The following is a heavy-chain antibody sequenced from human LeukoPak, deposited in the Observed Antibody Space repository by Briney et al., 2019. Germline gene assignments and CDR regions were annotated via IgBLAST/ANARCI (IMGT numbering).Heavy chain of an antibody. Sequence: GESLKISCKGSGYSFTSYWIGGVRQMPGKGLEWMGIIYPGDSDTRYSPSFQGQVTISADKSISTAYLQWSSLKASDTAMYYCARPSGDGYNHNSQGAFDIRGQRTMVTVSS. CDR1: GYSFTSYW. CDR3: ARPSGDGYNHNSQGAFDI. J-gene: IGHJ3*02. V-gene: IGHV5-51*01. D-gene: IGHD5-24*01. CDR2: IYPGDSDT.